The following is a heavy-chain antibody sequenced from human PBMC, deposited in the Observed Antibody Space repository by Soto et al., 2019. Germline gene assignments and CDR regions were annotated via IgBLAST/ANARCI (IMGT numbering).Heavy chain of an antibody. CDR1: WGSISSWDYY. Sequence: SETLSLTCPVSWGSISSWDYYWSWIRQPPVKGLEGVGDIYYSGSTYYNPSLKSRVTISVDTSKNQFSLKLTSVTAADTAVYYCARTNYDYVWGSYRFDYWGQGTLVTVSS. CDR2: IYYSGST. V-gene: IGHV4-30-4*01. CDR3: ARTNYDYVWGSYRFDY. J-gene: IGHJ4*02. D-gene: IGHD3-16*02.